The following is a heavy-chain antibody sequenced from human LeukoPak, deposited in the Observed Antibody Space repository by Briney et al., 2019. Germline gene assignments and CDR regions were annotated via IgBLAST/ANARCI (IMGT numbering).Heavy chain of an antibody. V-gene: IGHV3-7*01. Sequence: GGSLRLSCAASGFTFSIYCVSGVRQAPGKGLEGVANINQDGSQKYYVDSVKGRFTISRDNAKNSFFLQMSTLRAEDTSVYYCVAGDWGARDSFDLWGRGTMVTVSS. J-gene: IGHJ3*01. CDR3: VAGDWGARDSFDL. CDR1: GFTFSIYC. CDR2: INQDGSQK. D-gene: IGHD2-21*02.